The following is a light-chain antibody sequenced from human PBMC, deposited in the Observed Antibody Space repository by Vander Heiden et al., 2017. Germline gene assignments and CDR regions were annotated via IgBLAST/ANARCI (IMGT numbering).Light chain of an antibody. CDR3: QGYGSSSWT. Sequence: ELVLTQSPGTLSVSPGERAALSCRASQSITNNWLAWHQQQPGQAPRLLLCGAASRATGIPDRCRGSGSETDFTLTISRLEPEDFAVYCRQGYGSSSWTFGQGTKVEI. CDR2: GAA. V-gene: IGKV3-20*01. CDR1: QSITNNW. J-gene: IGKJ1*01.